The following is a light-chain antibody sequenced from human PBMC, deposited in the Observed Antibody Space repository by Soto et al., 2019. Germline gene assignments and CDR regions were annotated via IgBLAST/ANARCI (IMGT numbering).Light chain of an antibody. V-gene: IGKV1-6*01. CDR1: QGIKND. CDR2: AAS. J-gene: IGKJ2*01. CDR3: LQDYNFPYT. Sequence: AIPMTQSPSSLSASVGVRVTITCRASQGIKNDLGWYQQRPGKGPKLLIYAASSLQSGVPSRFSGSGPGTEFTLTISSLQPEDFATYYCLQDYNFPYTFGQGTKLEIK.